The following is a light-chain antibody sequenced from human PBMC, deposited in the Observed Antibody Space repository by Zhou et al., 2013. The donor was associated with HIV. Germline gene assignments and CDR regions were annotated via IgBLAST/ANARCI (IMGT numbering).Light chain of an antibody. V-gene: IGKV3-20*01. Sequence: EIVLTQSPGTLSLSPGERATLSCGASQSVTNSYLAWYQQKPGQAPRLLIYGASSRATGIPDRFSGSGSGTDFTLTISRLEPEDFAVYYCQQYGSFFGPGTKVDIK. CDR1: QSVTNSY. CDR2: GAS. CDR3: QQYGSF. J-gene: IGKJ3*01.